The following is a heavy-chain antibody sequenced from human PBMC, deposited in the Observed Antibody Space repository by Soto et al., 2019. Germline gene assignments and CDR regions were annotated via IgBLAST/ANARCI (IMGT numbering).Heavy chain of an antibody. Sequence: GESLKISCKGSGYSFTSYWISWVRQMPGKGLEWMGRIDPSDSYTKYSPSFQGQVTISADKSISTAYLQWSSLKASDNAMYYCARSVGSTTRSDYWGQGTLVTVSS. CDR3: ARSVGSTTRSDY. CDR2: IDPSDSYT. J-gene: IGHJ4*02. CDR1: GYSFTSYW. D-gene: IGHD1-26*01. V-gene: IGHV5-10-1*04.